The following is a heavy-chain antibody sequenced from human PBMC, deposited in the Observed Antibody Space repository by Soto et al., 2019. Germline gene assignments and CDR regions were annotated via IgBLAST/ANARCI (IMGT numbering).Heavy chain of an antibody. CDR1: GGSISRYY. D-gene: IGHD3-3*01. J-gene: IGHJ6*02. CDR2: IFSSGTT. Sequence: SETLSLTCSVSGGSISRYYWSWIRQPPGRGLEWIGNIFSSGTTNYNPSLKSRVTISVDTSKNQVSLILNAATAADTAVYYCAREYYDFWSVTYSYYGMDVWGHGTTVTVSS. V-gene: IGHV4-59*01. CDR3: AREYYDFWSVTYSYYGMDV.